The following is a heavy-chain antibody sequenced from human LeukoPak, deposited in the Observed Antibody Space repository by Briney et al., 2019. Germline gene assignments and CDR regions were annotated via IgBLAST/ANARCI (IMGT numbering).Heavy chain of an antibody. Sequence: PGGSLRLSCAASGFTFNKYTMNWVRQAPGKGLEWVSSISTSSSYIYYADSVKGRFTISRDNSKNTLYLQMNSLRAEDTAVYYCAKSHGSGSYSYYYYYMDVWGKGTTVTISS. V-gene: IGHV3-21*01. D-gene: IGHD3-10*01. CDR3: AKSHGSGSYSYYYYYMDV. CDR2: ISTSSSYI. J-gene: IGHJ6*03. CDR1: GFTFNKYT.